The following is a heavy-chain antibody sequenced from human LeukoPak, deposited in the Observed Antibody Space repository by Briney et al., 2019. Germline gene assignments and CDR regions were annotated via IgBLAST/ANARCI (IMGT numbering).Heavy chain of an antibody. D-gene: IGHD1-26*01. Sequence: SETLSLTCTVSDDSISDYYRGWIRQPPGKGLEWIGYFHNSGTSTYNPSLKSRVTISADTSKNQFSLKLSSVTAADTAVYYCARERESPDGSYPAFDIWGQGTMVTVSS. CDR1: DDSISDYY. J-gene: IGHJ3*02. CDR2: FHNSGTS. V-gene: IGHV4-59*12. CDR3: ARERESPDGSYPAFDI.